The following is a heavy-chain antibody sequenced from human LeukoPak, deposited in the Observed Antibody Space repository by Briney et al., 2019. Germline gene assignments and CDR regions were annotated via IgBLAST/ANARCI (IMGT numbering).Heavy chain of an antibody. CDR1: GGSITNTDYY. CDR2: IHYSGTT. D-gene: IGHD3-10*01. Sequence: SETLSLTCTVSGGSITNTDYYWSWIRQPPGKGLEWIGYIHYSGTTYYSPSLKSRVSMSVDTSKNQFSLKLSSVTAADTAVHYCARGSSSGYGSGSYYREFDSWGQGTVVTVSS. CDR3: ARGSSSGYGSGSYYREFDS. V-gene: IGHV4-30-4*02. J-gene: IGHJ4*02.